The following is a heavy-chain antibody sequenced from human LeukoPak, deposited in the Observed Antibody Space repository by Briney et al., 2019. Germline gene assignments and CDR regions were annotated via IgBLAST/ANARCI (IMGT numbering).Heavy chain of an antibody. J-gene: IGHJ6*03. V-gene: IGHV3-30*02. CDR2: IRFDGSNK. CDR1: RFTFSDYG. D-gene: IGHD2-2*01. Sequence: GGSLRLSCATSRFTFSDYGMQWVRQAPGKGLEWVAFIRFDGSNKYYADSVKGRFSISRDNSKNTLYLQMNSLRPEDTAVYYCAKVGDCSSTSCYLWDYYYMDVWGKGTTVTVSS. CDR3: AKVGDCSSTSCYLWDYYYMDV.